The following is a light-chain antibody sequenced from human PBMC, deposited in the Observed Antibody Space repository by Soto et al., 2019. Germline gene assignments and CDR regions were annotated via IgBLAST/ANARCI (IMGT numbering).Light chain of an antibody. Sequence: ESVLTQAPGTLSCSPGERATLTCRASQSVSSSYFAWFQQKPGQAPRLLIYGASSRATGIPDRFSGSGSGTYLTLTISRLEPEDFAVYYCQEYGNAPFTVGPGNKVDIK. CDR1: QSVSSSY. J-gene: IGKJ3*01. CDR3: QEYGNAPFT. V-gene: IGKV3-20*01. CDR2: GAS.